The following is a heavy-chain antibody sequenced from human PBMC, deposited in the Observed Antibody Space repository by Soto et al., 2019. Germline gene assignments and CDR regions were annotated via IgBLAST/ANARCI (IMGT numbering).Heavy chain of an antibody. CDR2: ISYDGSEK. Sequence: QVQLVESGGGVVQPGRSLRLSCAASGFTFSNYGMHWVRQTPGKGLEWVAVISYDGSEKYYVDSVKGRFTISKDNSKNTLYLQMNSLRPEDTAVYYCAKSPNFYCSSPNCYKYYFDHWGQGTRVTVSS. V-gene: IGHV3-30*18. CDR1: GFTFSNYG. D-gene: IGHD2-2*02. CDR3: AKSPNFYCSSPNCYKYYFDH. J-gene: IGHJ4*02.